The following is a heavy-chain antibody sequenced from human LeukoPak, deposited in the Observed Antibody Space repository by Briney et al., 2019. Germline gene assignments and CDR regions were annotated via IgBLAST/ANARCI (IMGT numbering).Heavy chain of an antibody. D-gene: IGHD1-26*01. CDR3: ARVVGANTGGVAFDI. CDR2: IYYSGST. CDR1: GGSISSGDYY. V-gene: IGHV4-30-4*01. J-gene: IGHJ3*02. Sequence: SQTLSLTCTVSGGSISSGDYYWSWIRQPPGKGLEWIGYIYYSGSTYYNPSPKSRVTISVDTSKNQFSLKLSSVTAADTAVYYCARVVGANTGGVAFDIWGQGTMVTVSS.